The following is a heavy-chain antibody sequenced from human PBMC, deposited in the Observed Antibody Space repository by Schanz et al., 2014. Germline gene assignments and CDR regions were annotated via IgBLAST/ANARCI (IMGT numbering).Heavy chain of an antibody. CDR3: AIGYGDSPPDY. J-gene: IGHJ4*02. CDR1: GYSFTDFY. Sequence: QVQLMQSGAEMKKPGASVKVSCKASGYSFTDFYIHWLRQAPGQGPEWLGWINPNSGTANYAQKFQGWVTMTRDTSISTAYMELGSLRSEYTAVYYCAIGYGDSPPDYWGQGTLVSVSS. CDR2: INPNSGTA. D-gene: IGHD4-17*01. V-gene: IGHV1-2*04.